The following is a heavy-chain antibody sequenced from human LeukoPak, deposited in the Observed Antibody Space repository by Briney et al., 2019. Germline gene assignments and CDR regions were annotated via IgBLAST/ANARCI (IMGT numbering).Heavy chain of an antibody. V-gene: IGHV3-23*01. J-gene: IGHJ4*02. CDR1: GFTFISHA. CDR2: ISGSGGNT. Sequence: PGGSLRLSCAASGFTFISHAMSWVRQAPGKGLEWVSTISGSGGNTFYADSVKGRFTISRDNAKNSLYLQMNSLRAEDTAMYYCARRSLNFDYWGQGTLVTVSS. CDR3: ARRSLNFDY.